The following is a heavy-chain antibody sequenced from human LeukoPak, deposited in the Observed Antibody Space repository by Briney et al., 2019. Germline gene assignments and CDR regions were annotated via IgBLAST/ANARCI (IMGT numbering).Heavy chain of an antibody. CDR2: IIPVFGTA. CDR3: ATENKMSYPYPFYYYYMDV. D-gene: IGHD1/OR15-1a*01. V-gene: IGHV1-69*05. Sequence: ASVKISCKASGGTFSSYAISWVRQAPGQGLEWMGGIIPVFGTANYAQKFQGRVTITTDESTSTAYMELSSLRSEDTAVYYCATENKMSYPYPFYYYYMDVWGKGTTVTVSS. CDR1: GGTFSSYA. J-gene: IGHJ6*03.